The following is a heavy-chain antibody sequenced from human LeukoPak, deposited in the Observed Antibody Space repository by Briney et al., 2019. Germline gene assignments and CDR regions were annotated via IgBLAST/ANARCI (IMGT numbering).Heavy chain of an antibody. V-gene: IGHV3-48*04. Sequence: GGSLRLSCAASGFIFTDYSINWVRQAPGKGLEWISYIDKTSTNIYYADSVKGRFTISRDNAKSSLCLQMNSVRAEDTAVYYCARSYDSSGYFDYWGQGTLVTVSS. CDR1: GFIFTDYS. J-gene: IGHJ4*02. CDR3: ARSYDSSGYFDY. D-gene: IGHD3-22*01. CDR2: IDKTSTNI.